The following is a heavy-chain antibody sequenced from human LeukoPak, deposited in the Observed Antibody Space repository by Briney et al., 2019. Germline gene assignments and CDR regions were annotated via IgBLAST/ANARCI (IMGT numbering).Heavy chain of an antibody. CDR3: ARGPRAKALYFDY. V-gene: IGHV4-59*08. J-gene: IGHJ4*02. Sequence: SETLSLTCTVSGGSISSYYWSWIRQPPGKGLEWIGYIYYSGSTNYNPSLKSRVTISVDTSKNQFSLKLSSVTAADTAVYYCARGPRAKALYFDYWGQGTLVTVSS. D-gene: IGHD6-6*01. CDR1: GGSISSYY. CDR2: IYYSGST.